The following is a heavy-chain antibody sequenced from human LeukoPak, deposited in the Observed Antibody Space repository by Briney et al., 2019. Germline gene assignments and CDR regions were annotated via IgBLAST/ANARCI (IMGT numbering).Heavy chain of an antibody. CDR2: ISGSGGST. V-gene: IGHV3-23*01. Sequence: GGSLRLSCAASGFTFSNAWMSWVRQAPGKGLEWVSAISGSGGSTYYADSVKGRFTISRDNSKNTLYLQMNSLRAEDTAVYYCAKARIFGVAGAFDYWGQGTLVTVSS. CDR3: AKARIFGVAGAFDY. D-gene: IGHD3-3*01. CDR1: GFTFSNAW. J-gene: IGHJ4*02.